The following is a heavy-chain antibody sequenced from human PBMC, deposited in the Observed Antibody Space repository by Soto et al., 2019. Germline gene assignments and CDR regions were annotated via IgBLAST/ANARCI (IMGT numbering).Heavy chain of an antibody. J-gene: IGHJ4*02. V-gene: IGHV3-23*01. D-gene: IGHD3-22*01. CDR1: GFTFNSYA. Sequence: SLRLSCAASGFTFNSYAMSWVRQAPGKGLEWVSTIIGSGGSTYYADSVKGRFSVSRDNSKNTLYLQMNSLRAEDTAVYYCAKDRNYYDSSGYDYWGQGTLVTSPQ. CDR3: AKDRNYYDSSGYDY. CDR2: IIGSGGST.